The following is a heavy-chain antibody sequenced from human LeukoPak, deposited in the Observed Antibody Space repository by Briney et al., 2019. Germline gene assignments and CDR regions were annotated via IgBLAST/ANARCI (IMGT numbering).Heavy chain of an antibody. Sequence: KPSKTLSLTCVVYGESFSGYSWSWIRQPPGKGLEWIGEINQRRNTNYNPSLKSRVTISIDTSKNQFSLKLSSVTAADTAVYYCARHGWHAWYFDLWGRGTLVTVSS. CDR2: INQRRNT. CDR1: GESFSGYS. D-gene: IGHD6-19*01. CDR3: ARHGWHAWYFDL. V-gene: IGHV4-34*01. J-gene: IGHJ2*01.